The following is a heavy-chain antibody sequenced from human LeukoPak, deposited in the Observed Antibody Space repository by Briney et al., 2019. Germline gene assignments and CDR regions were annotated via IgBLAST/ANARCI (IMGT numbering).Heavy chain of an antibody. D-gene: IGHD3-22*01. V-gene: IGHV3-21*04. J-gene: IGHJ4*02. CDR1: GFTFSSYS. Sequence: GGSLRLSCAASGFTFSSYSMNWVRQAPGKGLEWVSSISSSSSYIYYADSVKGRFTISRDNSKNTLYLQMNSLRAEDTAVYYCATYLGGRLYDSSGYRWAYYFDYWGQGTLVTVSS. CDR2: ISSSSSYI. CDR3: ATYLGGRLYDSSGYRWAYYFDY.